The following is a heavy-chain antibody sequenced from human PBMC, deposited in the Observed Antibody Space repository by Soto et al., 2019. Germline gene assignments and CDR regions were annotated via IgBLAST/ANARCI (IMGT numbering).Heavy chain of an antibody. CDR1: GYIFTAYS. CDR2: FNPNSGDT. V-gene: IGHV1-2*02. D-gene: IGHD3-16*02. CDR3: AREASSVISLDY. Sequence: ASVKVSCKASGYIFTAYSMHWVRQAPGQGLEWVGWFNPNSGDTIYAQKFQGRVTLTGDTSISTAYMELYSLTSDDTAVYYCAREASSVISLDYWGQGTLVTVSS. J-gene: IGHJ4*02.